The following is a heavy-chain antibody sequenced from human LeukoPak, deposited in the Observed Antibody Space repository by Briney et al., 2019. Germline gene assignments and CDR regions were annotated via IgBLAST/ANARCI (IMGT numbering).Heavy chain of an antibody. J-gene: IGHJ4*02. Sequence: PSQTLSLTCTVSGGSISSGGYYWSWIRQPAGKGLEWIGRIYTSGSTNYNPSLKSRVTMSVDTSKNQFSLKLSSVTAADTAVYYCAREDFGVVTSYFDYWGQGTLVTVSS. CDR3: AREDFGVVTSYFDY. CDR1: GGSISSGGYY. CDR2: IYTSGST. D-gene: IGHD3-3*01. V-gene: IGHV4-61*02.